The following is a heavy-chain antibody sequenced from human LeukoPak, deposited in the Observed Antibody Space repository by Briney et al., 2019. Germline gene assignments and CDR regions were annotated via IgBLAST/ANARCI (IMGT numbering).Heavy chain of an antibody. CDR1: GGTFSSYA. Sequence: GASVKVSCKASGGTFSSYAISWVRQAPGQGLEWMGGIIPIFGTANYAQKFQGRVTITTDESTSTAYMELSSLRSEDTAVYYCARDEPWGSGSYPYWGQGTLVTVSS. J-gene: IGHJ4*02. CDR3: ARDEPWGSGSYPY. D-gene: IGHD3-10*01. CDR2: IIPIFGTA. V-gene: IGHV1-69*05.